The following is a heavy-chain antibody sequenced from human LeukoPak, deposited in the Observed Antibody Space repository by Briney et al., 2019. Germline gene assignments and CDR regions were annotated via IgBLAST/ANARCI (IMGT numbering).Heavy chain of an antibody. CDR1: GGSISNYY. CDR2: IYYSGST. V-gene: IGHV4-59*01. J-gene: IGHJ3*02. D-gene: IGHD6-13*01. CDR3: ARGIHGSSSWYGRGRDDAFDI. Sequence: SETLSLTCTVSGGSISNYYWSWIRQPPGKGLEWIGYIYYSGSTNYNPSLKSRVTISVDTSKNQFSLKLSSVTAADTAVYYCARGIHGSSSWYGRGRDDAFDIWGQGTMVTVSS.